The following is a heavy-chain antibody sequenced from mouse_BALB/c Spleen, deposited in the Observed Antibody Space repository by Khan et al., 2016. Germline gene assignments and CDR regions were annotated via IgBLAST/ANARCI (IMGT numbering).Heavy chain of an antibody. J-gene: IGHJ4*01. V-gene: IGHV1-69*02. D-gene: IGHD1-1*01. Sequence: QVQLQQPGAELVRPGASVKLSCKASGYTFNSYWINWVKQRPGQGLEWIGNIYPSNNYTNYNQKFKDKATLTVDKSSSTAYMQLSSPTSEDSAVYYCTRSYGGIYNYAMDYWGQGTSVTVSS. CDR2: IYPSNNYT. CDR1: GYTFNSYW. CDR3: TRSYGGIYNYAMDY.